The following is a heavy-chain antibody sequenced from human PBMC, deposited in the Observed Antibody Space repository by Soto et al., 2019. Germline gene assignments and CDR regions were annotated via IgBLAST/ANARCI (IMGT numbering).Heavy chain of an antibody. CDR2: IYYSGST. CDR3: ARTYGGYYDY. V-gene: IGHV4-59*01. D-gene: IGHD2-8*01. Sequence: SETLSLTCTVSGGSNSSYYWSWIRQPPGKGLEWIGYIYYSGSTNYNPSLKSRVTISVDTSKNQFSLKLRSVTAADTAVYYCARTYGGYYDYWGQGTLVTVSS. CDR1: GGSNSSYY. J-gene: IGHJ4*02.